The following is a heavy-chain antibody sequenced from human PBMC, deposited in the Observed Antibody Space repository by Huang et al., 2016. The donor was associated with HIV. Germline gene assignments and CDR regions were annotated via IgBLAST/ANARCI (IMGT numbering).Heavy chain of an antibody. CDR1: GYTFSNYD. V-gene: IGHV1-8*01. Sequence: QVQLVQSGAEVKKPGASVRVSCKASGYTFSNYDINWLRQASGQGLEWMGGKNPKNGNTGAAKKFQGRVTMTRDPARSTAYMELSSLRSDDTALYYCAKDASIDGGAHFDLWGRGTLVTVSS. CDR3: AKDASIDGGAHFDL. CDR2: KNPKNGNT. J-gene: IGHJ2*01. D-gene: IGHD3-16*01.